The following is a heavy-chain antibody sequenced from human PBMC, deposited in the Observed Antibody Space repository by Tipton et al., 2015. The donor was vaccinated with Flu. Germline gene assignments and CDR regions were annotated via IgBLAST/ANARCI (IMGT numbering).Heavy chain of an antibody. CDR1: GGSISSFY. Sequence: TLSLTCTVSGGSISSFYWSWIRQPPGKGLEWIGYTYYSGYTKYNPSLKSRVTISVDTSKNQFSLKLSSVTAADTAVYYCARVIIVGATGAELFDHWGQGTLVTVSS. V-gene: IGHV4-59*01. J-gene: IGHJ4*02. CDR2: TYYSGYT. D-gene: IGHD1-26*01. CDR3: ARVIIVGATGAELFDH.